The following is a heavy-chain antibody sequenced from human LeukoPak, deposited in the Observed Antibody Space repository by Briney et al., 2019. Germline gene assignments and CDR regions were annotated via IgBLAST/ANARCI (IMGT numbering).Heavy chain of an antibody. D-gene: IGHD6-19*01. CDR3: ARGGSAWDNPFDY. Sequence: ASVRVSCTASGYTLTRYYIHWVRQAPGQGLEWMGWINPTSGGTKYAQKFQGRVTMTRDTSISTAYMELSRLRADDTAVFYCARGGSAWDNPFDYWGQGTLVTVSS. CDR2: INPTSGGT. J-gene: IGHJ4*02. V-gene: IGHV1-2*02. CDR1: GYTLTRYY.